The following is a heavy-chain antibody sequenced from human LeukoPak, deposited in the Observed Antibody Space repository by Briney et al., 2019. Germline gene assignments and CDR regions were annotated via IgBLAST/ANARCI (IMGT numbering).Heavy chain of an antibody. CDR1: GFTFSSYG. CDR2: MRYDGSDK. D-gene: IGHD1-26*01. CDR3: AKADRGSYYGLGDYFDY. Sequence: GGSLRLSCAASGFTFSSYGMHWVRQAPGKGLVWVEFMRYDGSDKYYADSVKGRFTISRDNSKNTLYLQMNSLRAEDTALYYCAKADRGSYYGLGDYFDYWGQGTPVTVSS. V-gene: IGHV3-30*02. J-gene: IGHJ4*02.